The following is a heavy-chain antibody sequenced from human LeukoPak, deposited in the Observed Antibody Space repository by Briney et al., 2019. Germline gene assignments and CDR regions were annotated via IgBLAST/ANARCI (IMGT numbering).Heavy chain of an antibody. J-gene: IGHJ6*03. V-gene: IGHV4-59*01. D-gene: IGHD2-2*02. CDR1: GGSISSYY. CDR2: IYYSGST. CDR3: AGDFWDIVVVPAAIPYYYYMDV. Sequence: SETLSLTCTVSGGSISSYYWSWIRQPPGKGLEWIGYIYYSGSTNYNPSLKSRVTISVDTSKNQFSLKLSSVTAADTAVYYCAGDFWDIVVVPAAIPYYYYMDVWGKGTTVTVSS.